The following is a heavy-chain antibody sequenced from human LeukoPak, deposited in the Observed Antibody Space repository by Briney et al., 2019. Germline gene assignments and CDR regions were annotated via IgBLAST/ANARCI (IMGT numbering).Heavy chain of an antibody. Sequence: GESLKISCKGSGYSFTNNWIGWVRQMPGKGLEWMGRIDPSDSYTNYSPSFQGHVTISADKSISTAFLQWSSLKASDTAMYYCARVVREEDGMDVWGQGTTVTVSS. CDR2: IDPSDSYT. V-gene: IGHV5-10-1*01. CDR3: ARVVREEDGMDV. J-gene: IGHJ6*02. D-gene: IGHD3-16*02. CDR1: GYSFTNNW.